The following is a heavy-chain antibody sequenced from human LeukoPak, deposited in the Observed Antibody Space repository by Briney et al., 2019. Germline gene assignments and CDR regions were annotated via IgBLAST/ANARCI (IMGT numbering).Heavy chain of an antibody. Sequence: ASVKVSCKASGGTFSSYAISWVRQAPGQGLEWMGRIIPILGIANYAQKFQGRVTITADKSTSTAYMELSSLRSEDTAVYYCAGLRLRTSDSSGLDYWGQGTLVTVSS. CDR1: GGTFSSYA. J-gene: IGHJ4*02. CDR3: AGLRLRTSDSSGLDY. D-gene: IGHD3-22*01. V-gene: IGHV1-69*04. CDR2: IIPILGIA.